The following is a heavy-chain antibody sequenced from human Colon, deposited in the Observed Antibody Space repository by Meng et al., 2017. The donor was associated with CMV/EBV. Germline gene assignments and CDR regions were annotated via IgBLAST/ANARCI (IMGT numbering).Heavy chain of an antibody. CDR2: IVPLFGTT. D-gene: IGHD1-1*01. CDR1: GGTFSSYA. J-gene: IGHJ6*03. CDR3: ASRTGGPYYYYMDV. Sequence: VQVVQCGAEVKKPGSSVKVSCKASGGTFSSYALTWVRQAPGQGLEWMGGIVPLFGTTNYAQKFQGRLTITADESTTTIYMELNSLTSADTAVYYCASRTGGPYYYYMDVWAKGTSVTVSS. V-gene: IGHV1-69*12.